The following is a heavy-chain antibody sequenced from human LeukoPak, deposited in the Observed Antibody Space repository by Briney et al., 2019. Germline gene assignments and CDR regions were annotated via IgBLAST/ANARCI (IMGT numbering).Heavy chain of an antibody. CDR2: IYYSGST. V-gene: IGHV4-59*11. D-gene: IGHD3-3*01. CDR1: GGSISSHY. Sequence: PSETLSLTCTVSGGSISSHYWSWIRQPPGKGLEWIGYIYYSGSTNYNPSLKSRLTISVDTSKNQFPLKMSSVPAADTAVYYCAREGTSYYDFWSGYYTRTRYYYMDVWGKGTTVTVSS. J-gene: IGHJ6*03. CDR3: AREGTSYYDFWSGYYTRTRYYYMDV.